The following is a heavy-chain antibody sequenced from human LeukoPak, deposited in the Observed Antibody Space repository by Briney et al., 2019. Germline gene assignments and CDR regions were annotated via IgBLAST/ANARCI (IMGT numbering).Heavy chain of an antibody. CDR3: ARIPGIAVAGFDY. J-gene: IGHJ4*02. CDR1: GFTFSSYE. V-gene: IGHV3-48*03. CDR2: ISSSGSTI. Sequence: GGSLRLSCAASGFTFSSYEMNWVRQAPGKGLEWVSYISSSGSTIYYADSVKGRFTISRDNAKNSLYLQMNSLRAEDTAVYYCARIPGIAVAGFDYWGQGTLVTVSS. D-gene: IGHD6-19*01.